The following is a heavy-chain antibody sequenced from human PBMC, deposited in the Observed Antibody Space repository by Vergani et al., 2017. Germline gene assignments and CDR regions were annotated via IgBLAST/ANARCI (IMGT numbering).Heavy chain of an antibody. Sequence: QVQLEQSGAEVKKPGSSVTVSCRASGGTFGSHTISWVRHAPGQGLEGVGSVIPHLEVTTLEQHLQGRVIITADKSTDTAYMELISLRPEDTAVYYCAREGNYYDRTGFSPGGSFDWGPGTLVTVSS. CDR3: AREGNYYDRTGFSPGGSFD. V-gene: IGHV1-69*08. CDR1: GGTFGSHT. J-gene: IGHJ4*02. D-gene: IGHD3-22*01. CDR2: VIPHLEVT.